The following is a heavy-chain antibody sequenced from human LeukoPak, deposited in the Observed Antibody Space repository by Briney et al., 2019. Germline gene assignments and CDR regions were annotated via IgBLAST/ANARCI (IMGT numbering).Heavy chain of an antibody. CDR1: GFTFSSYS. V-gene: IGHV3-23*01. CDR2: ISGSGGST. Sequence: GGSLRLSCAASGFTFSSYSMNWVRQAPGKGLEWVSAISGSGGSTYYADSVKGRFTISRDNSKNTLYLQMNSLRAEDTAVYYCARSRGSGSYRGAFDIWGQGTMVTVSS. J-gene: IGHJ3*02. CDR3: ARSRGSGSYRGAFDI. D-gene: IGHD1-26*01.